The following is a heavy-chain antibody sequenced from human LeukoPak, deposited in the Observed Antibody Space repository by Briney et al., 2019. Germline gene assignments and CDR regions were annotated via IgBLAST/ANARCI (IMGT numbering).Heavy chain of an antibody. V-gene: IGHV3-48*01. CDR2: IGIDSGNT. J-gene: IGHJ4*02. Sequence: GGSLRLSCTASGFPFIEYSMNWVRQAPGKGLEWISYIGIDSGNTKYADSVRGRFTISADKAKNSLYLQMNSLRVEDTAVYYCARDHHYAFENWGQGTLVSV. D-gene: IGHD4-17*01. CDR1: GFPFIEYS. CDR3: ARDHHYAFEN.